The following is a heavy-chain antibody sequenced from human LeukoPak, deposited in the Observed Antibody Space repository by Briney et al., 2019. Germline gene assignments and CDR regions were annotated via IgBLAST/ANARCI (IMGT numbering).Heavy chain of an antibody. D-gene: IGHD2-15*01. Sequence: PGGSLRLSCAASGFTFSSYWMHWVRQAPGKGLVWVSRINSDGSSTTYADSVKGRFTISRDNAKNTLFLQVNSLRAEDTAVYYCAREVMVVAATTFWYFDLWGRGTLVTVSS. CDR2: INSDGSST. CDR1: GFTFSSYW. V-gene: IGHV3-74*01. CDR3: AREVMVVAATTFWYFDL. J-gene: IGHJ2*01.